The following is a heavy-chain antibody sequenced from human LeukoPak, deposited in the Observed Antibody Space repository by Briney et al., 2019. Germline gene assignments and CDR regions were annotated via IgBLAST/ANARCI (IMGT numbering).Heavy chain of an antibody. CDR3: ARGRRVGATGRGDFDI. J-gene: IGHJ3*02. D-gene: IGHD1-26*01. V-gene: IGHV1-2*05. Sequence: ASVKVSCKASGYTFTGYYMHWVRQAPGQGLEWMGRINPNSGGTNYAQKFQGRVTMTRDTSISTAYMELSRLRSDDTVVYYCARGRRVGATGRGDFDIWGQGTMVTISS. CDR1: GYTFTGYY. CDR2: INPNSGGT.